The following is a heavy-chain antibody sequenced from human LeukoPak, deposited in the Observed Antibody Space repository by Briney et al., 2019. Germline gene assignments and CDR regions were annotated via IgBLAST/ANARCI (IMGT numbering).Heavy chain of an antibody. CDR1: GFTVSSSY. D-gene: IGHD3-10*01. CDR2: IYSGGGT. Sequence: GGSLRLSCAVSGFTVSSSYISWVRQAPGKGLEWVSVIYSGGGTYYADSVQGRFTISRDNSKNTVYLQMNSLRVEDTAVYYCARSRGTFFPHDYWGQGTLVTVSS. J-gene: IGHJ4*02. CDR3: ARSRGTFFPHDY. V-gene: IGHV3-66*01.